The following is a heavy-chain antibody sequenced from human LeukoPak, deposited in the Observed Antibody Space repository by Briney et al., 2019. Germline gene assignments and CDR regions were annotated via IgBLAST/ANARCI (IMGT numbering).Heavy chain of an antibody. CDR3: ARAGKEPYQLLHYYYYGMDV. CDR2: IIPIFGTA. J-gene: IGHJ6*02. Sequence: SVKVSCKASGGTFSSYAISWVRQAPGQGLEWMGGIIPIFGTANYAQKFQGRVTITADESTSRAYMELSSLRSEDTAVYYCARAGKEPYQLLHYYYYGMDVWGQGTTVTVSS. D-gene: IGHD2-2*01. V-gene: IGHV1-69*13. CDR1: GGTFSSYA.